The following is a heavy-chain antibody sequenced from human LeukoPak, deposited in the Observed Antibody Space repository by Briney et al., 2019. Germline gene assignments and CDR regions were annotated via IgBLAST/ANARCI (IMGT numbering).Heavy chain of an antibody. J-gene: IGHJ4*02. D-gene: IGHD2-15*01. Sequence: SETLSLTCSVSGVSIRSYSWSWIRQPSGKGLEWIGRIQTSGSTNYNPSLRSRVTMSVDTSKNQFSLKLSSVTAADTAVYYCAREEEGDYSDYFDYWGQGTLVTVSS. CDR3: AREEEGDYSDYFDY. V-gene: IGHV4-4*07. CDR1: GVSIRSYS. CDR2: IQTSGST.